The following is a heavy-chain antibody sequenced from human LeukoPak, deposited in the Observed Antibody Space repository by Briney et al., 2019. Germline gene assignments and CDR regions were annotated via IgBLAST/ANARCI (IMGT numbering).Heavy chain of an antibody. D-gene: IGHD1-26*01. CDR1: GGSISSGSYY. CDR2: IYTSGST. Sequence: SETLSLTCTVSGGSISSGSYYWSWIRQPARKGLEWIGRIYTSGSTNYNPSLKSRVTISVDTSKNQFSLKLSSVTAADTAVYYCARSVTIVGISGRDNWFDPWGQGTLVTVSS. V-gene: IGHV4-61*02. CDR3: ARSVTIVGISGRDNWFDP. J-gene: IGHJ5*02.